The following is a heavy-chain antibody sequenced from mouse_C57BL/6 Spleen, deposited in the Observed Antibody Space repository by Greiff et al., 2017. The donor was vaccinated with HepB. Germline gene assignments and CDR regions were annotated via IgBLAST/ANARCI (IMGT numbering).Heavy chain of an antibody. V-gene: IGHV5-17*01. J-gene: IGHJ3*01. CDR3: AREDGSSYAGFGY. Sequence: EVMLVESGGGLVKPGGSLKLSCAASGFTFSDYGMHWVRQAPEKGLEWVAYISSGSSTIYYADTVKGRFTISRDNAKNTLFLQMTSLRSEDTAMYYCAREDGSSYAGFGYWGQGTLVTVSA. CDR1: GFTFSDYG. D-gene: IGHD1-1*01. CDR2: ISSGSSTI.